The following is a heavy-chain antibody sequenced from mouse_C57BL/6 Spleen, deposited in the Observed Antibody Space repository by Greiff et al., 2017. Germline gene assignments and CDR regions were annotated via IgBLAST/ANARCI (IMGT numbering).Heavy chain of an antibody. V-gene: IGHV1-81*01. J-gene: IGHJ4*01. CDR3: AAYSKDAMDY. CDR2: IYPRSGNT. Sequence: VQLQESGAELARPGASVKLSCKASGYTFTSYGISWVKQRTGQGLEWIGEIYPRSGNTYYNEKFKGKATLTADKSSSTAYMELRSLTSEDSAVYFCAAYSKDAMDYWGQGTSVTVSS. CDR1: GYTFTSYG. D-gene: IGHD2-5*01.